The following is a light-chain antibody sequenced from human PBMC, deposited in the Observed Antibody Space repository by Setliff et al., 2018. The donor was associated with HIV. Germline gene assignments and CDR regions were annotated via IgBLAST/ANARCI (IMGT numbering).Light chain of an antibody. V-gene: IGLV2-14*03. J-gene: IGLJ1*01. CDR1: SSDIGGYNY. CDR2: DVS. Sequence: QSVLAQPASVSGSPGQSITISCTGTSSDIGGYNYVSWYRQHPGKAPKLMIYDVSNRPSGVSNRFSGSKSGNTASLTISGLQAEDEADYYCTSYTTSSFFEYVFGTGTKGTVL. CDR3: TSYTTSSFFEYV.